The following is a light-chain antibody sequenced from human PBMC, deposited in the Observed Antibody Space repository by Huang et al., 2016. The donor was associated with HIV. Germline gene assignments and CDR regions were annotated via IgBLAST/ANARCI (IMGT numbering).Light chain of an antibody. J-gene: IGKJ1*01. CDR2: GAS. CDR3: QQYNTWPRT. Sequence: EIVMTPSPATLSVFPGEGVTLSCRASQSVGSSLAWYRQKPGQSPRLLIYGASTRASGIPARFGGSGSGTAFTLTIDSLQSEDVAVYYCQQYNTWPRTFGHGTKVEIK. CDR1: QSVGSS. V-gene: IGKV3-15*01.